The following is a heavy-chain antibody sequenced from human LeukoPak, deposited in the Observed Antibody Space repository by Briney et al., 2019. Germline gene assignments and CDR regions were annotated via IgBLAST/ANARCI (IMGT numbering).Heavy chain of an antibody. Sequence: SETLSLTCTVSGGSISSDYWSWIRQSPGKGLEWIGYIYYSGSTNYNPSLKSRVTISVATSKNQFSLNLTSVTAADTAVYYCAREYCSSTSCYFDYWCQGTLVTVSS. CDR1: GGSISSDY. V-gene: IGHV4-59*13. J-gene: IGHJ4*02. CDR2: IYYSGST. CDR3: AREYCSSTSCYFDY. D-gene: IGHD2-2*01.